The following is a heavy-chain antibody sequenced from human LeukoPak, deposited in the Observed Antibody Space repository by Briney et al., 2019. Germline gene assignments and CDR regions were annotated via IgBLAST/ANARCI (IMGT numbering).Heavy chain of an antibody. V-gene: IGHV3-7*01. J-gene: IGHJ4*02. Sequence: GGSLRHSCAASGFTFISYWMSWVRQAPGKGLELVANIKQDGSEKYYVDSVKGRFTISRDNAKNSLYLQMNSLRAEDTAVYYCPRNQRRLDYWGQGTLVTVSS. CDR3: PRNQRRLDY. D-gene: IGHD1-14*01. CDR1: GFTFISYW. CDR2: IKQDGSEK.